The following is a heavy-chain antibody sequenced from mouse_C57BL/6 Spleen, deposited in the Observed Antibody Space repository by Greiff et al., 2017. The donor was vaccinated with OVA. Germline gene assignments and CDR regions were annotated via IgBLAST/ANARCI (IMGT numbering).Heavy chain of an antibody. J-gene: IGHJ4*01. D-gene: IGHD2-2*01. CDR3: AREGDGYDEGGYAMDY. V-gene: IGHV1-59*01. Sequence: QVQLQQPGAELVRPGTSVKLSCKASGYTFTSYWMHWVKQRPGQGLEWIGVIDPSDSYTNYNQKFKGKATLTVDTSSSTAYMQLSSLTSEDSAVYYCAREGDGYDEGGYAMDYWGQGTSVTVSS. CDR1: GYTFTSYW. CDR2: IDPSDSYT.